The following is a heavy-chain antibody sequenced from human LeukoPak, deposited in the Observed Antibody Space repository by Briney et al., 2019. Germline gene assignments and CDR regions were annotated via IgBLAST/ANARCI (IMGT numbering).Heavy chain of an antibody. CDR1: GYSFTHYY. D-gene: IGHD2-21*01. CDR2: INLNSGGT. V-gene: IGHV1-2*02. Sequence: ASVKVSCKPSGYSFTHYYMHRVRQAPGQGLEGMGWINLNSGGTSSAQKFKGRFTMTRDTSITTVYMEVSWLTSDDTAIYYCARADRLHGGPYLIGPWGQGTLVTVSS. J-gene: IGHJ5*02. CDR3: ARADRLHGGPYLIGP.